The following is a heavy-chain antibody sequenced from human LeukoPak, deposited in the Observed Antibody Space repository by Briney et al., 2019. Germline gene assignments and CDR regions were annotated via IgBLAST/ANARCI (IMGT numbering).Heavy chain of an antibody. D-gene: IGHD6-19*01. CDR1: GYSISSGYY. J-gene: IGHJ4*02. CDR2: IYHSGST. V-gene: IGHV4-38-2*01. Sequence: SETLSLTCAVSGYSISSGYYWGWIRQPPGKGLEWIGSIYHSGSTCYNPSLKSRITISIDTSKNQFSLKLSSVTAADTAVYYCARGEYSSGWYFDYWGQGTLVTVSS. CDR3: ARGEYSSGWYFDY.